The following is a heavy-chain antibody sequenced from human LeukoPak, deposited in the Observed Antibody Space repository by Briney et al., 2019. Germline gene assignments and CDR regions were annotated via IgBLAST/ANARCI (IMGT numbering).Heavy chain of an antibody. V-gene: IGHV1-18*01. D-gene: IGHD1-26*01. CDR2: ISAYNGNT. Sequence: GASVKVSCKTSGYTFNTYGIAWVRQAPGQGLEWMGWISAYNGNTNYAQNLQDRVTMTTDTSTTTAYMELRSLRSGDTAVYYCARDIYVPDGMVTVDYWGQGTLVTVSS. CDR3: ARDIYVPDGMVTVDY. CDR1: GYTFNTYG. J-gene: IGHJ4*02.